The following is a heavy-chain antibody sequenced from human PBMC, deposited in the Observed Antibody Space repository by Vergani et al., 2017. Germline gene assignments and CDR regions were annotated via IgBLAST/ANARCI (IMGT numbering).Heavy chain of an antibody. D-gene: IGHD3-9*01. J-gene: IGHJ4*02. Sequence: QVQVVQSGAEVKKPGASVKVSCKASGYTFTSYGISWVRQAPGQGLEWMGWISAYNGNTNYAQKLQGRVTMTRDTSTSTVYVEVTSLRSDDTAVYYCAREPPLTGFFDYWGQGTLVTVSS. CDR1: GYTFTSYG. CDR2: ISAYNGNT. CDR3: AREPPLTGFFDY. V-gene: IGHV1-18*04.